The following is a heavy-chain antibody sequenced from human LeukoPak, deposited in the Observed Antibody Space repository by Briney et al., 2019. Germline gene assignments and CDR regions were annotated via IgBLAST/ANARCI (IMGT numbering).Heavy chain of an antibody. Sequence: SETLPLTCTVSGGSISSSSYYWGWIRQPPGKGLEWIGSIYYSGSTYYNPSLKSRVTLSVDTSKNQFSLKVSSVTAADTAVYYCAILAGYRVPYWGQGSLVIVSS. CDR3: AILAGYRVPY. CDR2: IYYSGST. V-gene: IGHV4-39*01. D-gene: IGHD5-24*01. J-gene: IGHJ4*02. CDR1: GGSISSSSYY.